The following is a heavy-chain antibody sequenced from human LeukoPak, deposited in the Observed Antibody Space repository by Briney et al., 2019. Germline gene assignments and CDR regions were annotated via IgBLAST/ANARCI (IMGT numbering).Heavy chain of an antibody. V-gene: IGHV3-23*01. CDR2: ISRGSIT. CDR3: ARGGGYGGKSYWYFDL. J-gene: IGHJ2*01. D-gene: IGHD4-23*01. CDR1: GFTFGTHA. Sequence: GGSLRLSCVASGFTFGTHAMSWVRQVPGKGLEWVSGISRGSITYYSDSVKGRFTISRDNSRATLFLQMNSLRAEDTAVYYCARGGGYGGKSYWYFDLWGRGTLVTVSS.